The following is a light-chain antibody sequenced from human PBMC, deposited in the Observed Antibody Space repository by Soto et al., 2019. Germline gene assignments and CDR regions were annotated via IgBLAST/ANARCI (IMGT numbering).Light chain of an antibody. CDR3: QQYDDLPIT. CDR1: QDISDF. Sequence: DIQMTQSPSSLFASVGDRVTIACQASQDISDFLNWYQQKPGKAPKVLIYDASNLQTGVPSRFSGRGSGTDFTFTISSLQPDDSGTYYCQQYDDLPITFGQGTQLEI. CDR2: DAS. V-gene: IGKV1-33*01. J-gene: IGKJ5*01.